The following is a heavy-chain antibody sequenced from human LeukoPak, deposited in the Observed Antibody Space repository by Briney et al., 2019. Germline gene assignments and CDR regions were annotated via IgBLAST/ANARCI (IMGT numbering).Heavy chain of an antibody. CDR3: ARRGIAAAAAYIDY. Sequence: SETLSLTCTVSGGSISSSSYYWGWIRQPPGKGLEWIGSIYYSGSTYYNPSLKSRVTISVDTSKNQFSLKLSSVTAADTAVYYCARRGIAAAAAYIDYWGQGTLVTVSS. V-gene: IGHV4-39*01. D-gene: IGHD6-13*01. CDR2: IYYSGST. CDR1: GGSISSSSYY. J-gene: IGHJ4*02.